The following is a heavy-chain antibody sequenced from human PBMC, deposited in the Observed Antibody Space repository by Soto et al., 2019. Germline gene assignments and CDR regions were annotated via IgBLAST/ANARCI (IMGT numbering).Heavy chain of an antibody. V-gene: IGHV3-23*01. J-gene: IGHJ4*02. Sequence: GESLKISCAASGFTFSSYAMSWVRQAPGKGLEWVSDISGSGGSTYYANSVKGRFIISRDNSRHTMYLQMDSLRAEDTAVYYCAKDGGYSYAPGNIDYWGQGTLVTVSS. D-gene: IGHD5-18*01. CDR3: AKDGGYSYAPGNIDY. CDR1: GFTFSSYA. CDR2: ISGSGGST.